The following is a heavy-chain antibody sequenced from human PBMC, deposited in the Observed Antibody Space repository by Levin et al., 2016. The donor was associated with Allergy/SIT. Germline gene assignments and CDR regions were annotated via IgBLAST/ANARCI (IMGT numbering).Heavy chain of an antibody. V-gene: IGHV1-69*13. CDR1: GGTFSSYA. CDR2: IIPIFGTA. D-gene: IGHD6-13*01. Sequence: SVKVSCKASGGTFSSYAISWVRQAPGQGLEWMGGIIPIFGTANYAQKFQGRVTITADESTSTAYMELSSLRSEDTAVYYCARDRIAAAGSYWYFDLWGRGTLVTVSS. J-gene: IGHJ2*01. CDR3: ARDRIAAAGSYWYFDL.